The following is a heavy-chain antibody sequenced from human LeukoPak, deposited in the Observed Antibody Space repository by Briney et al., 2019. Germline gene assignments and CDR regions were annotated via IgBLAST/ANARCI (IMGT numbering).Heavy chain of an antibody. CDR2: IYYSGST. CDR3: ARTRGYSYGYYFDY. V-gene: IGHV4-59*08. Sequence: SETLSPTCSVSGVSLSSYYWSWIRQPPGKELEWIGYIYYSGSTNYNTSLRSRVTISVDTSKKQFSLKLSSVTAADTAVYYCARTRGYSYGYYFDYWGQGALVTVSS. D-gene: IGHD5-18*01. J-gene: IGHJ4*02. CDR1: GVSLSSYY.